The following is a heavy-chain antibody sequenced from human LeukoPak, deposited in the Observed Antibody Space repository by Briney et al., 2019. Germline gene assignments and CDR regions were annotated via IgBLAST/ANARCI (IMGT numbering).Heavy chain of an antibody. Sequence: PSETLSLTCAVYGGSFSGYYWSWIRQPPGKGLEWIGEINHSGSTNYNPSLKSRVTISVDTSKNQFSLKLSSVTAADTAVYYCARGRALSWYYYGSGSFLDYWGQGTLVTVSS. CDR2: INHSGST. CDR1: GGSFSGYY. V-gene: IGHV4-34*01. J-gene: IGHJ4*02. CDR3: ARGRALSWYYYGSGSFLDY. D-gene: IGHD3-10*01.